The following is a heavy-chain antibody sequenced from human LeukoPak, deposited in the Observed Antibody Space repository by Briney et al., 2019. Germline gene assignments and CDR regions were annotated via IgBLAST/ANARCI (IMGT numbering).Heavy chain of an antibody. CDR1: GYTFTSYY. Sequence: ASVKVSCKASGYTFTSYYMHWVRQAPGQGLEWMGIINPSGGSTSYAQKFQGRVTMTRDTSTSTVYMGLSSLRSEDTAVYYCARVPLDDYGMDVWGKGTTVTVSS. V-gene: IGHV1-46*01. CDR3: ARVPLDDYGMDV. CDR2: INPSGGST. J-gene: IGHJ6*04.